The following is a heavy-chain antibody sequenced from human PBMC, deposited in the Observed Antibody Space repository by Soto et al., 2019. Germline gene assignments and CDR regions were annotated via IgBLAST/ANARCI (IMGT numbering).Heavy chain of an antibody. J-gene: IGHJ3*02. V-gene: IGHV4-59*01. D-gene: IGHD2-21*02. CDR2: IYYSGST. Sequence: NPSETLSLTCTVSGGSISSYYWSWIRQPPGKGLEWIGYIYYSGSTNYNPSLKSRVTISVDTSKNQFSLKLSSVTAADTAVYYCARDRNGGNSEGEYVDAFDIWGQGTMVTVS. CDR3: ARDRNGGNSEGEYVDAFDI. CDR1: GGSISSYY.